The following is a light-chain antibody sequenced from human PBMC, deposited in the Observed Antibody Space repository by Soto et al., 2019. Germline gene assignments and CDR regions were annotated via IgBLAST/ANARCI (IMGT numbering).Light chain of an antibody. V-gene: IGLV2-8*01. CDR1: SSDIGGYKY. CDR3: SSYAGRNNVV. J-gene: IGLJ2*01. Sequence: QSALTQPPSASGSPGQSVTFSCTGTSSDIGGYKYVSWYQQHPGKAPKLMIYEVSKRPSGVPDRFSGSKSGNTASLTVSGLQTEDEADYYCSSYAGRNNVVFGGGTKLTVL. CDR2: EVS.